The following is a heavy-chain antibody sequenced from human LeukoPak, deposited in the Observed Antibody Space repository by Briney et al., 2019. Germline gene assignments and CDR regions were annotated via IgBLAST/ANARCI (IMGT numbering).Heavy chain of an antibody. V-gene: IGHV4-34*01. CDR3: ARTLDY. J-gene: IGHJ4*02. Sequence: SETLSLTCAVYGGSFSGYYWSWIRQPPGKGLEWIGEINHSGSTDYNPSLKSRVTISVDTSKNQFSLKLSSVTAADTAVYYCARTLDYWGQGTLVTVSS. CDR2: INHSGST. CDR1: GGSFSGYY.